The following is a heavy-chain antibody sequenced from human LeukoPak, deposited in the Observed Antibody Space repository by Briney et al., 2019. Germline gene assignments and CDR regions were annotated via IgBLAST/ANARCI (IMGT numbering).Heavy chain of an antibody. Sequence: SETLSLTCTVSGGSISTDYWTWIRQPAGKGLEWIRLIYTGGSTNYNPSLKSRVTMSVDTSKNQFSLKLTSVTAADTAVYYCASDFGYWGQGTLVTVSS. J-gene: IGHJ4*02. V-gene: IGHV4-4*07. CDR3: ASDFGY. CDR1: GGSISTDY. D-gene: IGHD3-10*01. CDR2: IYTGGST.